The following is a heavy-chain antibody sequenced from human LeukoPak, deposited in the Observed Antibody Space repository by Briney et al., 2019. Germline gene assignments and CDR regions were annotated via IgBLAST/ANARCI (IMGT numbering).Heavy chain of an antibody. J-gene: IGHJ2*01. Sequence: SDTLSLTCAVSGYSISSSNWWGWIRQPPGKGLEWIGYIYYSGSTYYNPSLKSRVTISVDTSKNQFSLKLSSVTAADTAVYYCARVVLYYDSSGTLCWYFDLWGRGTLVTVSS. CDR3: ARVVLYYDSSGTLCWYFDL. D-gene: IGHD3-22*01. CDR2: IYYSGST. V-gene: IGHV4-28*03. CDR1: GYSISSSNW.